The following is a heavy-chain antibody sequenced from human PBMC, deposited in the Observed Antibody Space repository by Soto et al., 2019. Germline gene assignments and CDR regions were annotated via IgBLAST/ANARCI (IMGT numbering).Heavy chain of an antibody. V-gene: IGHV5-51*01. J-gene: IGHJ5*01. CDR1: GYTFTNYW. Sequence: EYLKVSCETCGYTFTNYWIVWVRQMPGGGLEWLGLIFPRDFDVRYSPSFEGQVTISADRSTATAFLKWRSLEASDSALYFCARLVSLLQPIDSWGQGTPVTVSS. D-gene: IGHD4-4*01. CDR3: ARLVSLLQPIDS. CDR2: IFPRDFDV.